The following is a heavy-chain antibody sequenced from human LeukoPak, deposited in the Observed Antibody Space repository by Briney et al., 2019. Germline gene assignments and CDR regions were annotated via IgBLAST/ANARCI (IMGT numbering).Heavy chain of an antibody. CDR3: AKDIGTNDAFDI. Sequence: PGGSLRLSCAASGFTFDDYAMHWVWQAPGKGLEWVSGISWNSGSIGYADSVKGRFTISRDNAKNSLYLQMNSLRAGDTALYYCAKDIGTNDAFDIWGQGTMVTVSS. CDR2: ISWNSGSI. D-gene: IGHD1-7*01. V-gene: IGHV3-9*01. CDR1: GFTFDDYA. J-gene: IGHJ3*02.